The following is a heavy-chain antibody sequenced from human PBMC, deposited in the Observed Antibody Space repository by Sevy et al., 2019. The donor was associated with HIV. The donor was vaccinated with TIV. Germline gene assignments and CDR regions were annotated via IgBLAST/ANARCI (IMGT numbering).Heavy chain of an antibody. D-gene: IGHD6-19*01. J-gene: IGHJ2*01. V-gene: IGHV6-1*01. CDR1: GDSVSSNNAA. CDR3: ARSVAALDFWYFDL. CDR2: TYYKSKWYS. Sequence: SQTLSLTCAISGDSVSSNNAAWNWIRQSPSRGLEWLGRTYYKSKWYSHYAVSVKSRMTINPDTSKNQFSLQLNSVTPADTAVYYCARSVAALDFWYFDLWGRGTLVTVSS.